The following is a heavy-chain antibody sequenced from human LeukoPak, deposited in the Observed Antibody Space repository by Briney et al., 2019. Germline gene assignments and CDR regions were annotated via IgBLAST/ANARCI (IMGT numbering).Heavy chain of an antibody. CDR2: IYPSNSDT. CDR1: GFTLANYW. Sequence: GESLKISCKGFGFTLANYWIAWVRQVPGKGLEWMGIIYPSNSDTRYSPSFQGQVTISVDKSISTAYLQWSSLKTSDSATYYCARHRMVRKVGWFGPWGQGTQVTVSS. V-gene: IGHV5-51*01. J-gene: IGHJ5*02. CDR3: ARHRMVRKVGWFGP. D-gene: IGHD3-10*01.